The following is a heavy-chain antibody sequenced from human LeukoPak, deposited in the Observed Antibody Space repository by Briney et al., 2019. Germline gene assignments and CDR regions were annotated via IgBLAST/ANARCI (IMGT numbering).Heavy chain of an antibody. V-gene: IGHV3-30*18. J-gene: IGHJ4*02. D-gene: IGHD6-13*01. Sequence: GRSLRLSCAASGFTFSSYGMHWARQAPGKGLEWVAVISYDGSNKYYADSVKGRFTISRDNSKNTLYLQMNSLRAEDTAVYYCAKNCPVAESSWYLNGCDYWGQGTLVTVSS. CDR1: GFTFSSYG. CDR3: AKNCPVAESSWYLNGCDY. CDR2: ISYDGSNK.